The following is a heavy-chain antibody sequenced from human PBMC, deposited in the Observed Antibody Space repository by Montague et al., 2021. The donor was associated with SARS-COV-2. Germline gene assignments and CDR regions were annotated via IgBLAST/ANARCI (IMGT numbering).Heavy chain of an antibody. J-gene: IGHJ6*02. V-gene: IGHV4-59*08. CDR1: GGSISSYY. D-gene: IGHD3-3*01. CDR3: ARHFPETIFGVVIQPGGMDV. Sequence: SETLSLTCTVSGGSISSYYWSWIRQPPGKGLEWIGYIYYSGSTNYNPSLKSRVTISVDTSKNQFSLKLSSVTAADTAVYYCARHFPETIFGVVIQPGGMDVWGQGTTVTVSS. CDR2: IYYSGST.